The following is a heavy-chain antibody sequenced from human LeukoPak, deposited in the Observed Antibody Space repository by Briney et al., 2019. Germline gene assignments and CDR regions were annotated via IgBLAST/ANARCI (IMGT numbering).Heavy chain of an antibody. CDR1: GFTFSSYG. CDR3: AKDFQVSGWFFDY. D-gene: IGHD6-19*01. V-gene: IGHV3-30*02. Sequence: GGSLRLSCAASGFTFSSYGMHWVRQAPGKGLEWVAFIRYDGSNKYYADSVKGRFTISRDNSKNTLYLQMNSLRAEDTAVYYCAKDFQVSGWFFDYWGQGTLVTVSS. CDR2: IRYDGSNK. J-gene: IGHJ4*02.